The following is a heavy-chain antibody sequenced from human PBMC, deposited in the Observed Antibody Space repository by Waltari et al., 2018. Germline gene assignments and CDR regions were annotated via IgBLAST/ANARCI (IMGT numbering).Heavy chain of an antibody. CDR3: TTAGDFWSGDLHYFYY. D-gene: IGHD3-3*01. J-gene: IGHJ4*02. CDR2: IKSKTDGART. V-gene: IGHV3-15*01. Sequence: EVQLVVTGGGVVRPGGCVRLSCAASGFTFSNPRLSWVRQAPAQGREWVGRIKSKTDGARTDNAAPVKGRLTISREDSKNTLYLQMNRLNSEDTGVYYGTTAGDFWSGDLHYFYYWGQGTLGTVAS. CDR1: GFTFSNPR.